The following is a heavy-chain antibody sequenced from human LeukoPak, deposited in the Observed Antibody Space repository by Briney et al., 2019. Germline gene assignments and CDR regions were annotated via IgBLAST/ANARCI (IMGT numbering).Heavy chain of an antibody. CDR3: ATAGFVVVPAAITYFDY. CDR2: FDPEDGET. CDR1: GYTLTELS. J-gene: IGHJ4*02. V-gene: IGHV1-24*01. D-gene: IGHD2-2*02. Sequence: GASVKVSCKVSGYTLTELSMHWVRQAPGKGLEWMRGFDPEDGETIYAQKFQGRVTMTEDTSTDTAYMELSSLRSEDTAVYYCATAGFVVVPAAITYFDYWGQGTLVTVSS.